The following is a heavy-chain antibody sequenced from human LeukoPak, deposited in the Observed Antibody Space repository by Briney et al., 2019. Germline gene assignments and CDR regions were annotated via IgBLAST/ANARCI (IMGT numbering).Heavy chain of an antibody. Sequence: SETLSLTCSVSGGSISSYYWSWIRQPPGKGLEWIGNIHKTGTTNYNPSLKSRVTVSVDTSKNQFSLKLTSVTAADTAVYFCARGEDFERYYLAYWGQGTLVTVSS. V-gene: IGHV4-59*01. CDR1: GGSISSYY. CDR3: ARGEDFERYYLAY. D-gene: IGHD3-9*01. J-gene: IGHJ4*02. CDR2: IHKTGTT.